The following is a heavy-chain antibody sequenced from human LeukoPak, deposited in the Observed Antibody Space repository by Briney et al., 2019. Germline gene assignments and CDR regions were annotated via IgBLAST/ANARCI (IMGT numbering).Heavy chain of an antibody. Sequence: GGSLRLSCAASGVTFNDHAMYWVRQAPGKGLEWVSGINWNSEKIGYADSVKGRFTISRDDAKNSLFLQMNSLRAEDTALYYCARASYYYDTTGLGAVDVWGQGTIVTVSS. V-gene: IGHV3-9*01. CDR3: ARASYYYDTTGLGAVDV. CDR2: INWNSEKI. J-gene: IGHJ3*01. CDR1: GVTFNDHA. D-gene: IGHD3-22*01.